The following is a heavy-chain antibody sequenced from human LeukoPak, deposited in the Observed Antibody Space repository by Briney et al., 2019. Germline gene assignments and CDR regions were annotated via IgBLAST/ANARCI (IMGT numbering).Heavy chain of an antibody. D-gene: IGHD3-10*01. CDR3: AKVPLGFGELFYFDY. Sequence: GGSLRLSCAGSGFSFSSYGMHWVRQAPGKGLEWMAFIRSDGSNKYYADSVKGRFTISRDNSKNTLYLQMNSLRAEDTAVYYCAKVPLGFGELFYFDYWGQGTLVTVSS. CDR1: GFSFSSYG. J-gene: IGHJ4*02. V-gene: IGHV3-30*02. CDR2: IRSDGSNK.